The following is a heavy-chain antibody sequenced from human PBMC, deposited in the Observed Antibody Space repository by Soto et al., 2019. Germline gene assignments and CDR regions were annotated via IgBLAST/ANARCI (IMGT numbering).Heavy chain of an antibody. J-gene: IGHJ1*01. Sequence: QVQLVQSGAEVKKPGSSVKVSCKASGGTFSSYAISWVRQAPGQGLEWMGGIIPIFGTANYAQKFQGRVTITADESTSTAYKELSSLRSEDPAVYYCASSPNYYDSSGYNFQHWGQGTLVTVSS. CDR2: IIPIFGTA. CDR1: GGTFSSYA. V-gene: IGHV1-69*12. D-gene: IGHD3-22*01. CDR3: ASSPNYYDSSGYNFQH.